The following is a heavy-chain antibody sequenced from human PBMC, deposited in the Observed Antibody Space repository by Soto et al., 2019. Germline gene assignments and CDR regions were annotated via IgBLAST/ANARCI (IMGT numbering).Heavy chain of an antibody. Sequence: PGGSLRLSCAASGFTFSSYSMNWVRQAPGKGLEWVSYISSSSSTIYYADSVKGRFTISRDNAKNSLYLQMNSLRDEDTAVYYCAREVRSLYCISTSCYQYYYGMDVWGQGTTVTVSS. J-gene: IGHJ6*02. D-gene: IGHD2-2*01. CDR1: GFTFSSYS. CDR2: ISSSSSTI. V-gene: IGHV3-48*02. CDR3: AREVRSLYCISTSCYQYYYGMDV.